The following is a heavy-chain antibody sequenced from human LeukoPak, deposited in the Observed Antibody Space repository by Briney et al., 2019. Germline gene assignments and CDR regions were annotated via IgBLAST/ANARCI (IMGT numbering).Heavy chain of an antibody. D-gene: IGHD4-11*01. V-gene: IGHV4-38-2*02. J-gene: IGHJ4*02. CDR2: IYHSGST. Sequence: PSETLSLTCTVSGFSISSGYYWGWIRQPPGKGLEWIASIYHSGSTYYNPSLKSRVTISVDTSKNQFSLKLSSVTAADTAVYYCARERLQHYFDYWGQGTLVTVSS. CDR1: GFSISSGYY. CDR3: ARERLQHYFDY.